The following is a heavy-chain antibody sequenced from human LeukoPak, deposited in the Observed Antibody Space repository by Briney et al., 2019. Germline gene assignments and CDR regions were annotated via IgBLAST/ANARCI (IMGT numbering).Heavy chain of an antibody. CDR3: AREPQLSVSTLFDF. Sequence: GGSLRLSCAASGFTFSSYSMNWVRQAPGKGLEWVSSISSSSSYIYYADSVKGRFTISRDSSKNTLFLQLNSLRAEDTAVYYCAREPQLSVSTLFDFWGQGTLVTVSS. D-gene: IGHD1-1*01. CDR2: ISSSSSYI. V-gene: IGHV3-21*04. J-gene: IGHJ4*02. CDR1: GFTFSSYS.